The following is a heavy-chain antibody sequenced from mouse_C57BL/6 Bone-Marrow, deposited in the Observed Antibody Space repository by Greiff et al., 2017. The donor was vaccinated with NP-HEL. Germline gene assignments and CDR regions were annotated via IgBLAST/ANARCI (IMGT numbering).Heavy chain of an antibody. J-gene: IGHJ1*03. CDR1: GYTFTSYW. Sequence: QVQLQQPGAELVRPGSSVKLSCKASGYTFTSYWMDWVKQRPGQGLEWIGNIYPSDSETHYNQKFKDKATLTVDKSSSTAYMQLSSLTSEDSAVYYCLYGRGRYFDVWGTGTTVTVSS. V-gene: IGHV1-61*01. D-gene: IGHD1-1*01. CDR3: LYGRGRYFDV. CDR2: IYPSDSET.